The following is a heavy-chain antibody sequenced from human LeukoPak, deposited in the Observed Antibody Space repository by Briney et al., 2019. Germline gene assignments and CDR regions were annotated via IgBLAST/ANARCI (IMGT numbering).Heavy chain of an antibody. J-gene: IGHJ5*02. CDR3: ARDLIAARPGWFDP. Sequence: ASVKVSCKASGYTFTSYGVSGVRQAPGQGLEWMGWISAYNGNTNYAQNLQGRVTLTTDTSASTAYMELRSLRSDDTAVYYCARDLIAARPGWFDPWGQGTLVIVSS. CDR1: GYTFTSYG. D-gene: IGHD6-6*01. V-gene: IGHV1-18*01. CDR2: ISAYNGNT.